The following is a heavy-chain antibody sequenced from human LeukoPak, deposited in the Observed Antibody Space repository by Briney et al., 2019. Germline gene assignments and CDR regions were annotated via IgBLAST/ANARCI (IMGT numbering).Heavy chain of an antibody. CDR2: ISYDGTDK. D-gene: IGHD1-26*01. J-gene: IGHJ4*02. V-gene: IGHV3-30*03. CDR3: ARGAIVGANFDY. Sequence: TLSLTCAVSGGSISSSNWWSWVRQPPGKGLEWVALISYDGTDKYYADSVKGRFTISRDNAKNTLYLQMNSLRAEDTAVYYCARGAIVGANFDYWGQGTLVTVSS. CDR1: GGSISSSNW.